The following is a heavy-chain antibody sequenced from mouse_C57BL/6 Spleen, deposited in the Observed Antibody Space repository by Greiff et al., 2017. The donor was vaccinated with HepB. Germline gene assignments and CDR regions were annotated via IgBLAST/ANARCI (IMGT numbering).Heavy chain of an antibody. CDR3: AREDYGYSLFAY. CDR2: IYPGSGNT. CDR1: GYTFTDYS. D-gene: IGHD2-2*01. Sequence: QVQLQQSGAELVRPGASVKLSCKASGYTFTDYSINWVKPRPGQGLEWIARIYPGSGNTYYNEKFKGKATLTAEKSSSTAYMQLSSLTSEDSAVYFCAREDYGYSLFAYWGQGTLVTVSA. J-gene: IGHJ3*01. V-gene: IGHV1-76*01.